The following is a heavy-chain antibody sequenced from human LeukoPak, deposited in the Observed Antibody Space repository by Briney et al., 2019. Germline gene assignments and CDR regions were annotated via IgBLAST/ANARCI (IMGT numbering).Heavy chain of an antibody. CDR1: GFTFSSYA. J-gene: IGHJ4*02. V-gene: IGHV3-23*01. CDR3: ARDPGLRFLGDY. D-gene: IGHD3-3*01. CDR2: ISGSGVST. Sequence: GGSLRLSCAASGFTFSSYAMSWVRQAPGKGLEWVSAISGSGVSTYYADSVKGRFTISRDNSKNTLYLQMNSLRAEDTAVYYCARDPGLRFLGDYWGQGTLVTVSS.